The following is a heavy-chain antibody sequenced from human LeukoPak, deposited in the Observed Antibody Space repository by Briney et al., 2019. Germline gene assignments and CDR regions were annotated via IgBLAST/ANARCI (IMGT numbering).Heavy chain of an antibody. J-gene: IGHJ3*02. V-gene: IGHV4-34*01. D-gene: IGHD3-22*01. CDR1: GGSFSGYY. Sequence: SETLSLTCAVYGGSFSGYYWSWIRQPPGKGLEWIGEINHSGSTNYNPSLKSRVTMLVDMSKNQFSLKLSSVTAADTAVYYCARGGDSSGYYLQDAFDIWGQGTMLTVS. CDR3: ARGGDSSGYYLQDAFDI. CDR2: INHSGST.